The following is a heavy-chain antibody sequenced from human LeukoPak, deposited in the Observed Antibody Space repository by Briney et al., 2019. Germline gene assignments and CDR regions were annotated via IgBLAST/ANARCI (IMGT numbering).Heavy chain of an antibody. CDR3: ANMWAGTDYYYYGMDV. J-gene: IGHJ6*02. D-gene: IGHD6-19*01. CDR1: GFTVSSKY. CDR2: IYSGGNT. V-gene: IGHV3-53*01. Sequence: GGSLRLSCAASGFTVSSKYMSWVRQAPGKGLEWVSVIYSGGNTYYADSVKGRFTISRDNPKNTLSLQMNSLRAEDTAVYYCANMWAGTDYYYYGMDVWGQGTTVTVSS.